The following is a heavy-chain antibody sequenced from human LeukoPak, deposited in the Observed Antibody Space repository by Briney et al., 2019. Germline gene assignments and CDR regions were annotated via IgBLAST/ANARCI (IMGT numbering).Heavy chain of an antibody. CDR1: GFTLSTFD. J-gene: IGHJ1*01. V-gene: IGHV3-21*01. D-gene: IGHD3-22*01. Sequence: GGSLRLSCAASGFTLSTFDMNWVRQAPGKGLEWVSSISTSSRYIYYRDSVKGRFTISRDNAKNTVSLQMNSLRAEDTGVYYCARAPSEIGGYYPEYFRHWGQGTLVTVSS. CDR3: ARAPSEIGGYYPEYFRH. CDR2: ISTSSRYI.